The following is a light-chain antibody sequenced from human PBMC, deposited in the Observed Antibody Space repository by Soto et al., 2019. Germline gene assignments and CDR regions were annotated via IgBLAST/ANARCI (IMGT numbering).Light chain of an antibody. CDR2: GTS. CDR3: QHYGTSPFT. V-gene: IGKV3-20*01. J-gene: IGKJ3*01. Sequence: IVLTQAAATLSFSPGEIATLSCRASQTIGRNYLAWYQQKPGQAPRLLIFGTSTRATGIPDRFSGSGSGTDFTLTISRLEPEDVAVYYCQHYGTSPFTFGPGTKVDIK. CDR1: QTIGRNY.